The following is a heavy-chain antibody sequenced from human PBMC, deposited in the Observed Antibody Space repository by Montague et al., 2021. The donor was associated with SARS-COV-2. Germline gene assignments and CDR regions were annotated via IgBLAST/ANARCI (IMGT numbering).Heavy chain of an antibody. Sequence: SETLSLTCAVYGGSVSDYYWSWIRQPPGKGLEWIGEINHSGSTIYNPSLKSRVTTSVDTSKNQFSLKLTSVTAADTAVYYCARGPRITMIVVVITDIWFDPWGQGTLVTVSS. CDR3: ARGPRITMIVVVITDIWFDP. CDR1: GGSVSDYY. V-gene: IGHV4-34*01. J-gene: IGHJ5*02. D-gene: IGHD3-22*01. CDR2: INHSGST.